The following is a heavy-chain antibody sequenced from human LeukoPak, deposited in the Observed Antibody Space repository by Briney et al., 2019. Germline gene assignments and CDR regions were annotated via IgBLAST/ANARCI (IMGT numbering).Heavy chain of an antibody. D-gene: IGHD7-27*01. CDR1: GFTFSSYD. CDR3: ARRLGIMGAFDI. J-gene: IGHJ3*02. Sequence: GGSLRLSCAASGFTFSSYDIHWVRQATGKGLEWVSGIDTAGDTYYPGSVKGRFTISRENAKNSLYLQMNSLRARDTAVYYCARRLGIMGAFDIWGQGTMVTVSS. V-gene: IGHV3-13*01. CDR2: IDTAGDT.